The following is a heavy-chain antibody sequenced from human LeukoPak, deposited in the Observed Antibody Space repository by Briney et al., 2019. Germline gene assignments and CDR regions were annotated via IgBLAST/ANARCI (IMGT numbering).Heavy chain of an antibody. CDR2: MNPNSGNT. J-gene: IGHJ6*03. D-gene: IGHD3-3*01. V-gene: IGHV1-8*01. Sequence: ASVKVSCKASGYTFTSYDINWVRQATGQGLEWMGWMNPNSGNTGYAQKFQGRVTMTRNTSISTAYMELSSLRSEDTAVYYCARAPAYYDFWSGYYTEYYYYMDVWGKGTTVTVSS. CDR1: GYTFTSYD. CDR3: ARAPAYYDFWSGYYTEYYYYMDV.